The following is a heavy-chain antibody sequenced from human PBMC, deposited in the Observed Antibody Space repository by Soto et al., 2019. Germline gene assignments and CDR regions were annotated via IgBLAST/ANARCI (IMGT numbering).Heavy chain of an antibody. CDR2: ISYAGSNK. J-gene: IGHJ4*02. CDR1: GFTFSSYG. V-gene: IGHV3-30*18. Sequence: QVQLVESGGGVVQPGRSLRLACAASGFTFSSYGMHWVRQAPGKGLEWVAVISYAGSNKYYADSVKGRITISRDNSKNRLYLQMNGLMAEDTAVYYCAKDRIAAVEYYFAYWGQGTLVTVSS. CDR3: AKDRIAAVEYYFAY. D-gene: IGHD6-13*01.